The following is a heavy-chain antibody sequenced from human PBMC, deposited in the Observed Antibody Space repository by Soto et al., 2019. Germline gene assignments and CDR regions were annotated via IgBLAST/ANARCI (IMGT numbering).Heavy chain of an antibody. CDR2: IYHSGST. Sequence: PSEILSLTCAVSGGSISSSNWWSWVRQPPGKGLEWIGEIYHSGSTNYNPSLKSRVTISVDKSKNQFSLKLSSVTAADTAVYYCARVITVWRSYRYSGAFDIWGQGTMVTV. CDR1: GGSISSSNW. CDR3: ARVITVWRSYRYSGAFDI. D-gene: IGHD3-16*02. J-gene: IGHJ3*02. V-gene: IGHV4-4*02.